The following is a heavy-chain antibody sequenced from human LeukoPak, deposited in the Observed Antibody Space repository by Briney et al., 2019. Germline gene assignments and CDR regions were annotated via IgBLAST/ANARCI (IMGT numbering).Heavy chain of an antibody. CDR3: AGDWAQAVAGNWFDP. J-gene: IGHJ5*02. D-gene: IGHD6-19*01. CDR1: GFTFSSYA. Sequence: GGSLRLSCAASGFTFSSYAMHWVRQAPGKGLEWVAVISYDGSNKYYADSVKGRFTISRDNSKNTLYLQMNSLRAEDTAVYYCAGDWAQAVAGNWFDPWGQGTLVTVSS. V-gene: IGHV3-30-3*01. CDR2: ISYDGSNK.